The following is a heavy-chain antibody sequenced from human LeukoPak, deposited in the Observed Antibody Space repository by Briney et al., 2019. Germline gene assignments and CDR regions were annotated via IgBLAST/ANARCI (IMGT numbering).Heavy chain of an antibody. V-gene: IGHV4-61*02. J-gene: IGHJ6*03. CDR3: ARDQRYYGSGSYYKPSAYYYYYMDV. D-gene: IGHD3-10*01. CDR2: IYTSGST. Sequence: SETLSLTCTVSGGSISSGSYYWSWIRQPAGKGLEWIERIYTSGSTNYNPSLKSRVTMSVDTPKNQFSLKLSSVTAADTAVYYCARDQRYYGSGSYYKPSAYYYYYMDVWGKGTTVTVSS. CDR1: GGSISSGSYY.